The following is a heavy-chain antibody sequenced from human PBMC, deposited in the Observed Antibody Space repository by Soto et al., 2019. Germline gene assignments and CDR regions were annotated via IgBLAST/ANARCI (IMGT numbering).Heavy chain of an antibody. CDR1: GGSIISYY. CDR3: AAYVVGATGEDYFDY. D-gene: IGHD1-26*01. J-gene: IGHJ4*02. V-gene: IGHV4-59*01. CDR2: IYYSGST. Sequence: SETLSLTCSVSGGSIISYYWSWSRQPPGKGLEWIGYIYYSGSTNYNPSLKSRVTISVDTSKNQFSLKLSSVTAADTAVYYCAAYVVGATGEDYFDYWGQGTLVTVSS.